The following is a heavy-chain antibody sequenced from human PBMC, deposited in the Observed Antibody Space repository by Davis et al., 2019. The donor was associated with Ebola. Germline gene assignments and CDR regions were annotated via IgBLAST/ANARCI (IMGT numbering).Heavy chain of an antibody. J-gene: IGHJ4*02. D-gene: IGHD3-10*01. CDR1: GDSATNAAYS. Sequence: MPGRSLRPSCALSGDSATNAAYSWNWILQPSGKGLEWIGNVFYSGPFYYNPSLQSRVSMSVDASKNEFSLKLASMTAADTAVYYCVVNLLGSGSFYFDYWGQGSLVNVSS. CDR2: VFYSGPF. V-gene: IGHV4-30-2*02. CDR3: VVNLLGSGSFYFDY.